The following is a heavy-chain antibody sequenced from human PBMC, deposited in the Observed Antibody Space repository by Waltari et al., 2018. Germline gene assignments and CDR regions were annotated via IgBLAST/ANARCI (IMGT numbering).Heavy chain of an antibody. V-gene: IGHV1-69*08. CDR3: ARDSQDIVVVVAATGAFDI. J-gene: IGHJ3*02. Sequence: QVQLVQSGAEVKKPGSSVKVSCKASGGTFSSYTISWVRQPPGQGLEWMGRIIPILGIANYAQKFQGRVTITADKSTSTAYMELSSLRSEDTAVYYCARDSQDIVVVVAATGAFDIWGQGTMVTVSS. CDR2: IIPILGIA. CDR1: GGTFSSYT. D-gene: IGHD2-15*01.